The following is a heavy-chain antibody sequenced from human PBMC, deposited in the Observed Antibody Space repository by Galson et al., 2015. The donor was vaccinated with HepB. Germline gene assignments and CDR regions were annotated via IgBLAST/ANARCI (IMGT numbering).Heavy chain of an antibody. D-gene: IGHD3-9*01. J-gene: IGHJ2*01. CDR3: AKESPTGYWYFDL. V-gene: IGHV3-23*01. CDR1: GFTFTNYA. Sequence: SLRLSCAASGFTFTNYAMSWVRQAPGTGLGWVSAISGSGDNTYYADSVKGRFTVSRDNSKNTLYLQMSSLRAEDSAIYYCAKESPTGYWYFDLWGRGTPVTVSS. CDR2: ISGSGDNT.